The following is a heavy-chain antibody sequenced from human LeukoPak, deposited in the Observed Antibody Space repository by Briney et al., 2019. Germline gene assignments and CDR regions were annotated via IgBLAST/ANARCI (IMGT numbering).Heavy chain of an antibody. Sequence: PSETLSLTCTVSDYSITSGYYWGWIRQPPGKGLEWIGYIYYSGSTNYNPSLKSRVTISVDTSKNQFSLKLSSVTAADTAVYYCAREPIGYCTNGVCYGHYMDVWGKGTTVTVSS. CDR3: AREPIGYCTNGVCYGHYMDV. CDR2: IYYSGST. V-gene: IGHV4-38-2*02. J-gene: IGHJ6*03. CDR1: DYSITSGYY. D-gene: IGHD2-8*01.